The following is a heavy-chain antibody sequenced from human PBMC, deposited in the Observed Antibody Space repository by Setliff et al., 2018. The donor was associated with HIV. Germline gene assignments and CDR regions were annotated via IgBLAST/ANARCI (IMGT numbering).Heavy chain of an antibody. Sequence: SETLSLTCTVSDSGTYYWSWIRQPAGKGLEWIGRVSSRGDTNYNPSLKSRVTISVDTSKNQFSLRLSSVAAGDTAVYYCARSIVPVASGYYYFEYWGQGTLVTVSS. CDR2: VSSRGDT. D-gene: IGHD3-3*01. CDR1: DSGTYY. V-gene: IGHV4-4*07. J-gene: IGHJ4*02. CDR3: ARSIVPVASGYYYFEY.